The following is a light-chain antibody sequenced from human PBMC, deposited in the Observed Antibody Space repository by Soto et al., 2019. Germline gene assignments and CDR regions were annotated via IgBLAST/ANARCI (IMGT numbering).Light chain of an antibody. CDR3: QQYGSSPGNT. J-gene: IGKJ4*01. CDR1: QSVSSSY. V-gene: IGKV3-20*01. Sequence: EIVLTQSPGTLSLSPGERATLSCRASQSVSSSYLAWYQQKPGQAPRLLIYGASSRATDIPDRFSGSGSGTDFTLTISRLEPEDFAVYYCQQYGSSPGNTFGGGTKVEIK. CDR2: GAS.